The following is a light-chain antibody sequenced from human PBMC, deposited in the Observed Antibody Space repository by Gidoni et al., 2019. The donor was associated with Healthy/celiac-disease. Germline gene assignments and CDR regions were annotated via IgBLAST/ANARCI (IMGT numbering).Light chain of an antibody. CDR2: WAS. CDR1: QSVLYSSNNKNY. J-gene: IGKJ4*01. CDR3: QQYYSTLFT. V-gene: IGKV4-1*01. Sequence: DIVMTQSPDSPAVSLGERATINCKSSQSVLYSSNNKNYLAWYQQKPGQPPKLLIYWASTRESGVPDRFSGSGSGTDFTLTISSLQAEDVAVYYCQQYYSTLFTVGGGTKVEIK.